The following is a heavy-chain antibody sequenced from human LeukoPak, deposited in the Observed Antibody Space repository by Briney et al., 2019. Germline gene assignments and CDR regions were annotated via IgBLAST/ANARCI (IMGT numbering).Heavy chain of an antibody. CDR1: GFIFDDYL. CDR3: AREIGEVGAIGPNWFDP. V-gene: IGHV3-43*01. Sequence: PGGSLRLSCAASGFIFDDYLIHWVRQRPGKGLEWVSLISWDGGVTYHADSVKGRFTISRDNAKNSLYLQMNSLRAEDTAVYYCAREIGEVGAIGPNWFDPWGQGTLVTVSS. CDR2: ISWDGGVT. D-gene: IGHD1-26*01. J-gene: IGHJ5*02.